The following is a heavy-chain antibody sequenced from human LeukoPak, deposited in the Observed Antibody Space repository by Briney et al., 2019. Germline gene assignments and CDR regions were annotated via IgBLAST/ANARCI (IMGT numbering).Heavy chain of an antibody. J-gene: IGHJ4*02. V-gene: IGHV3-30*04. CDR2: ISYDGSDK. Sequence: GRSLRLSCAASGFTFSSYAMHWVRQAPGKGLEWVAVISYDGSDKYYADSVKGRFTTSRDNSKNTLYLQMNSLRAEDTAVYYCARAESTVTTSGYFDYWGQGTLVTVSS. D-gene: IGHD4-17*01. CDR1: GFTFSSYA. CDR3: ARAESTVTTSGYFDY.